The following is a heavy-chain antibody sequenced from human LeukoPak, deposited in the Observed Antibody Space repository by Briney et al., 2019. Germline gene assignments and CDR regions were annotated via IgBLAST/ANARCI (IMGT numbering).Heavy chain of an antibody. CDR1: GYTFTGYY. J-gene: IGHJ5*02. CDR3: ASGTTGTTIWFDP. D-gene: IGHD1-1*01. Sequence: ASVKVSCKASGYTFTGYYMHWVRQAPGQGLEWMGWINPNSGGTNYAQKFQGRVTMTRDTSISTAYMELSSLRSEDTAVYYCASGTTGTTIWFDPWGQGTLVTVSS. V-gene: IGHV1-2*02. CDR2: INPNSGGT.